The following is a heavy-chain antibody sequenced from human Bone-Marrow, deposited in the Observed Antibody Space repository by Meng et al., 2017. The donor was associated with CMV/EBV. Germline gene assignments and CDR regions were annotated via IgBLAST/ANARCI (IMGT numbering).Heavy chain of an antibody. D-gene: IGHD2-2*01. Sequence: LACAVYCGSFSCYYWSWIRQPPGQELEWIGEINHSGSTNYHPSLKSRVTISVDTSKNQFSLKLSSVTAADTAVYYCARGIQGSSVFDYWGQGTLVTVSS. V-gene: IGHV4-34*01. CDR2: INHSGST. CDR1: CGSFSCYY. CDR3: ARGIQGSSVFDY. J-gene: IGHJ4*02.